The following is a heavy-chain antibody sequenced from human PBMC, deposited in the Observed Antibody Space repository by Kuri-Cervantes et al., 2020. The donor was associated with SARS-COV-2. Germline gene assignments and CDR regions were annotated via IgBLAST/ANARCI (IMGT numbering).Heavy chain of an antibody. CDR2: IYHSGST. CDR1: GYSISSGYY. CDR3: ARHLAQCSSTSCYPGFDY. V-gene: IGHV4-38-2*01. Sequence: GSLRLSCAVPGYSISSGYYWGWIRQPPGKGLEWIGSIYHSGSTYYNPSLKSRVTISVDTSKNQFSLKLSSVTAADTTVYYCARHLAQCSSTSCYPGFDYWGQGTLVTVSS. D-gene: IGHD2-2*01. J-gene: IGHJ4*02.